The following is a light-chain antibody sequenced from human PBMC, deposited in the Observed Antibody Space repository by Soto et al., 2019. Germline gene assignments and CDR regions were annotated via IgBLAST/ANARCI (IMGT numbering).Light chain of an antibody. CDR2: EGS. CDR3: CAYAGRSNRV. Sequence: QSVLTQPASLSGSPGQSITISCTGTSGDVGSYNLVSWYQQHPGKAPKLIIYEGSQRPSGVSDRFSGSKSGNTASLTISGLQAQDESTYHCCAYAGRSNRVFGGGTKLTVL. J-gene: IGLJ3*02. CDR1: SGDVGSYNL. V-gene: IGLV2-23*01.